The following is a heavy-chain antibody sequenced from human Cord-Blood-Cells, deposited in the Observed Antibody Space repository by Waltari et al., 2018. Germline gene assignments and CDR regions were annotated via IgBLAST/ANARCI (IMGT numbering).Heavy chain of an antibody. CDR2: INHSGST. CDR1: GGSFSGYS. Sequence: QMQLQQWGAGLLKPSETLSLTCAVYGGSFSGYSWSWIRQPPGKGLEWIGEINHSGSTNYNPSLKSRVTISVDTSKNQFSLKLSSVTAADTAVYYCARGGKNYYYYYGMDVWGQGTTVTVSS. CDR3: ARGGKNYYYYYGMDV. V-gene: IGHV4-34*01. J-gene: IGHJ6*02.